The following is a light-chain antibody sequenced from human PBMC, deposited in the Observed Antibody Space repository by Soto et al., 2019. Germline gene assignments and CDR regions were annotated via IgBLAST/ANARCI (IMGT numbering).Light chain of an antibody. Sequence: EIVLTQSPATLSLSPGERVTLSCRASQSVSSYLAWYQQKPGQAPRLLIYDASTRATGIPARFSGSGSGTEFTLTISSLQSEDFAVYYCQQYNNWPPTFAQGPRLEI. CDR2: DAS. CDR1: QSVSSY. CDR3: QQYNNWPPT. J-gene: IGKJ5*01. V-gene: IGKV3-15*01.